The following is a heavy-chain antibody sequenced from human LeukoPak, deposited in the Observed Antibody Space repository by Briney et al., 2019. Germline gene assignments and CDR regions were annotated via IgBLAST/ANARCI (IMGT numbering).Heavy chain of an antibody. V-gene: IGHV4-59*11. Sequence: SDTLSLTCTVSGGSISTHYWSWIRQSPGKGLEYIGYIYNSGSTDCNPSLKSRVIISLDTSKNQFSLKLSSVSAADTAVYYCARGRYWFDPWGQGTLVIVSS. CDR1: GGSISTHY. J-gene: IGHJ5*02. CDR2: IYNSGST. CDR3: ARGRYWFDP.